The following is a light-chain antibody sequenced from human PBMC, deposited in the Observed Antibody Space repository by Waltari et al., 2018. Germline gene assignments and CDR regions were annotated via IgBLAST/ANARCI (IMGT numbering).Light chain of an antibody. J-gene: IGKJ4*01. CDR1: QSVSSY. V-gene: IGKV3-11*01. Sequence: EILLTQSPATLSLSPVERATPSCRASQSVSSYLLWYQQKPGQAPRLLIYDGSNRATGIPARFSGSGSGTDFTLTISSLEPEDFAVYYCQQRVHWPLTFGGGTKEEI. CDR2: DGS. CDR3: QQRVHWPLT.